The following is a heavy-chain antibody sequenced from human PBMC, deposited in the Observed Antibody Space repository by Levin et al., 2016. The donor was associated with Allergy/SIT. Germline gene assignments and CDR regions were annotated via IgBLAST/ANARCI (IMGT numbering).Heavy chain of an antibody. CDR1: GGTFSSDG. D-gene: IGHD3-10*01. V-gene: IGHV1-69*10. CDR3: TRDRAGALDY. Sequence: SVKVSCKVSGGTFSSDGFSWVRQAPGLGLEWVGGIVPRFGMGNYPQKLQGRVKITADQSTSTVYMELSSLRSEDTAVYYCTRDRAGALDYWGQGTLVTVSS. CDR2: IVPRFGMG. J-gene: IGHJ4*02.